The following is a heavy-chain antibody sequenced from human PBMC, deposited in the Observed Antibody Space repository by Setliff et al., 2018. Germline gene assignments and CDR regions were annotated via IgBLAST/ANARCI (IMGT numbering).Heavy chain of an antibody. CDR1: GGSLSSFY. CDR3: ARAVDSSGYFPYWYFDL. Sequence: PSETLSLTCTVSGGSLSSFYWSWIRQSPGRGLDWIGYKSNRGDTNSNPSLRSRLTMSVDTSKSQFSLNLTSVTAADTAVYFCARAVDSSGYFPYWYFDLWGRGALVTVSS. J-gene: IGHJ2*01. D-gene: IGHD3-22*01. V-gene: IGHV4-59*01. CDR2: KSNRGDT.